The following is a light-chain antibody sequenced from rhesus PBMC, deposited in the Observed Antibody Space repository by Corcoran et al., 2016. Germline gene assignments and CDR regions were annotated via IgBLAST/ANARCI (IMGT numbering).Light chain of an antibody. Sequence: GSQGITNELAWYQQKPWETPKHLIYEASSLESGIPSRFSGSGTGTDLTLTISSLQPEDFATYYCQHYYRTPLTFGGGTKVEIK. CDR1: QGITNE. CDR2: EAS. CDR3: QHYYRTPLT. J-gene: IGKJ4*01. V-gene: IGKV1S17*01.